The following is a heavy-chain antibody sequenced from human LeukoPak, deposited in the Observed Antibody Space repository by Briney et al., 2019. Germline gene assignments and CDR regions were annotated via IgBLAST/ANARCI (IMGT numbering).Heavy chain of an antibody. D-gene: IGHD1-1*01. Sequence: GGSLRLSCAASGFAFDDYSIHWVRQAPGKGLEWVSFISWDGVSTYYADSVKGRFTISRDNSKNSLYLQMNSLRTEDTALYYCAKGNAYSDYYMDVWGKGTTVTVSS. J-gene: IGHJ6*03. CDR2: ISWDGVST. CDR3: AKGNAYSDYYMDV. CDR1: GFAFDDYS. V-gene: IGHV3-43*01.